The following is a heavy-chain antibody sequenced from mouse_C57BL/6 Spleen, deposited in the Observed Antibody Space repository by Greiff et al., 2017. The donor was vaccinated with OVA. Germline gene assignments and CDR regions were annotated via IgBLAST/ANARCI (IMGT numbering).Heavy chain of an antibody. CDR2: ISYDGSN. J-gene: IGHJ1*02. D-gene: IGHD2-2*01. CDR3: AREAVTTWYLDG. CDR1: GYSITSGYY. Sequence: EVHLVESGPGLVKPSQSLSLTCSVTGYSITSGYYWNWIRQFPGNKLEWMGYISYDGSNNYNPSLKNRISITRDTSKNQVFLKLNSVTTEDTAPYYCAREAVTTWYLDGWGTGNTGTGPS. V-gene: IGHV3-6*01.